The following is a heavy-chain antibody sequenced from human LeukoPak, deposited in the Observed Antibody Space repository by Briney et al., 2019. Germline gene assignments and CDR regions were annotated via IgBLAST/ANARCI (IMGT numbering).Heavy chain of an antibody. Sequence: GGSLRLSCATSGFTFSSYGMTWVRQAPGKGLEWVSSISGSGDNTYYADSVKGRFTFSRDNSKDTLYLQMTSLRAEDTAVHYCARGGYYGSGTYYSPTSPHWGQGTLVTVSS. V-gene: IGHV3-23*01. D-gene: IGHD3-10*01. J-gene: IGHJ4*02. CDR2: ISGSGDNT. CDR3: ARGGYYGSGTYYSPTSPH. CDR1: GFTFSSYG.